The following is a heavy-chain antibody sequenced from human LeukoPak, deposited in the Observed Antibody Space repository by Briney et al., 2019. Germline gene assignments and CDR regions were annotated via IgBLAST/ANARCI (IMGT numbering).Heavy chain of an antibody. CDR3: ARGSSSGWSPTLFNY. V-gene: IGHV4-34*01. CDR1: GGSFSGYY. J-gene: IGHJ4*02. D-gene: IGHD6-19*01. Sequence: SETLSLTCAVYGGSFSGYYWSWIRQPPGKGLEWIGEINHSGSTNYNPSLESRVTISVDTSKNQFSLKLSSVTAADTAVYYCARGSSSGWSPTLFNYWGQETLVTVSS. CDR2: INHSGST.